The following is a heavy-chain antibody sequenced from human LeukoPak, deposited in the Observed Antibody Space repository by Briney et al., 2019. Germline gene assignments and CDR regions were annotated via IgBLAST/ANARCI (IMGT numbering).Heavy chain of an antibody. V-gene: IGHV3-33*01. CDR2: IWYDGSDK. D-gene: IGHD1-26*01. CDR3: ARNSGSSFDY. Sequence: GGSLRLSCAASGFTFGSYGMHWVRQAPGKGLEWVAVIWYDGSDKYYADSVKGRFTISRDNSKNTLYVQMNSLRAEDTAVYYCARNSGSSFDYWGQGTLVTVSS. J-gene: IGHJ4*02. CDR1: GFTFGSYG.